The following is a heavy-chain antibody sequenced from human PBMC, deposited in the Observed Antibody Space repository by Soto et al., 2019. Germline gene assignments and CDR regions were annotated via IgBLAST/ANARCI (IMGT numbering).Heavy chain of an antibody. Sequence: ASVKVSCKVSGYTLTELSMHWVRQAPGKGLEWMGGFDPEDGIANYAQKFQGRVTITADKSTSTAYMELSSLRSEDTAVYYCARAQFEGYCSSTSCSPNFDYWGQGTLVPVSS. D-gene: IGHD2-2*01. CDR3: ARAQFEGYCSSTSCSPNFDY. CDR1: GYTLTELS. CDR2: FDPEDGIA. V-gene: IGHV1-24*01. J-gene: IGHJ4*02.